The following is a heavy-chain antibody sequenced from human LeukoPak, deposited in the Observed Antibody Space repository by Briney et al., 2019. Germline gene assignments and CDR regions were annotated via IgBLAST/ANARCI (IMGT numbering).Heavy chain of an antibody. V-gene: IGHV3-15*01. CDR3: ITFSMIVVVITD. CDR1: GFTFSNAW. CDR2: IKSKTDGGTT. J-gene: IGHJ4*02. Sequence: GGSLRLSCAASGFTFSNAWMSWVRQAPGKGLEWVGRIKSKTDGGTTDYAAPGKGRFTISRDDSKNTLYLQMNSLKTEDTAVYYCITFSMIVVVITDWGQGTLVTVSS. D-gene: IGHD3-22*01.